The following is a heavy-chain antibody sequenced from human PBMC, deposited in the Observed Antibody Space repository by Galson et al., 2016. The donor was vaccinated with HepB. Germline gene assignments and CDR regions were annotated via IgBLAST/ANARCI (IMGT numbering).Heavy chain of an antibody. V-gene: IGHV4-34*01. CDR3: ARHCGGDCSIGRGFQP. CDR1: GGSFSDYY. J-gene: IGHJ5*02. Sequence: SETLSLTCAVYGGSFSDYYWSWIRQPPGKGLEWIGEVNHSGSTNYNPSLKSRVTISVDTSDNQFSRKLSSVTTADTAVYYCARHCGGDCSIGRGFQPWGQGTLVTVSS. CDR2: VNHSGST. D-gene: IGHD2-21*02.